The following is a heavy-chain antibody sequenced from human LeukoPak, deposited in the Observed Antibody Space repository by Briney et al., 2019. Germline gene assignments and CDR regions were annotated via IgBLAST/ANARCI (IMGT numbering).Heavy chain of an antibody. CDR2: ISYDGSNE. J-gene: IGHJ4*02. CDR1: GFTFSNYG. D-gene: IGHD6-13*01. V-gene: IGHV3-30*18. Sequence: PGGSLRLSCAASGFTFSNYGMHWVRQAPGKGLEWVALISYDGSNEYFADSVKGRFTISRDNSKNTLYLQMHSLRAEDTAVYYCAKDNVAAAGRYFDYWGQGTLVTVSS. CDR3: AKDNVAAAGRYFDY.